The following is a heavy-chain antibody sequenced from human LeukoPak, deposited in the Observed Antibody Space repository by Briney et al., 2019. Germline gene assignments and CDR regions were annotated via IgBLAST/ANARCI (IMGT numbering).Heavy chain of an antibody. J-gene: IGHJ3*02. Sequence: SETLSLTCAVSDDSFSSHYWTWIRQPPGRGLEWIGYISYIGSTNYHPSLKSRVTISIDTSKNHFSLKLSSATAAHTAVYYCARDLVTVTKGFDIWGQGTMVSVSS. D-gene: IGHD4-17*01. CDR3: ARDLVTVTKGFDI. V-gene: IGHV4-59*11. CDR2: ISYIGST. CDR1: DDSFSSHY.